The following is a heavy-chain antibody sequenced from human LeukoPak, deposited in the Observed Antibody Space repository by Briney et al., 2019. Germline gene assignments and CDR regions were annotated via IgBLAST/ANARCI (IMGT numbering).Heavy chain of an antibody. CDR3: ARAYYYATSAADY. J-gene: IGHJ4*02. CDR1: GGTFSSYA. Sequence: ASVKVSCXASGGTFSSYAISWVRQARGQGLEWMGRINPNSGDTNYAQKFQGRVTMTKDTSINTAYMELSRLRSDDTTVYYCARAYYYATSAADYWGQGTLVTVSS. CDR2: INPNSGDT. V-gene: IGHV1-2*06. D-gene: IGHD3-22*01.